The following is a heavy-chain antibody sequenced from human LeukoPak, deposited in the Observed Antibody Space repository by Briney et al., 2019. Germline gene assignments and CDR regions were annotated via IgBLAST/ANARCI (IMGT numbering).Heavy chain of an antibody. V-gene: IGHV3-21*01. CDR2: ISSSSSYI. CDR3: ARQNGDYEAALFFDY. D-gene: IGHD4-17*01. Sequence: GGSLRLSCAASGFTFSSYSMKWVRQAPGKGLEWVPSISSSSSYIYYADSVKGRFTTSRDNAKNSLYLQMNSLRVEGTAVYYCARQNGDYEAALFFDYWGQGTLVTVSS. J-gene: IGHJ4*02. CDR1: GFTFSSYS.